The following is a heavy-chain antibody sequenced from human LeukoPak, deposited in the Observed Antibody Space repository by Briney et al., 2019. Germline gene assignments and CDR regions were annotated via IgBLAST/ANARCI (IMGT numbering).Heavy chain of an antibody. V-gene: IGHV6-1*01. J-gene: IGHJ4*02. CDR3: ARGLRENCGGDCYPVDY. CDR1: GDIVSSSSAA. Sequence: SQTLSLTCALSGDIVSSSSAAWNWIRQSPSRGLEWLGRTYYRSKWYNDYAVSVKSRITINPDTSKNQFSLQLNSVTPEDTAVYYCARGLRENCGGDCYPVDYWGQGTLVTVSS. CDR2: TYYRSKWYN. D-gene: IGHD2-21*02.